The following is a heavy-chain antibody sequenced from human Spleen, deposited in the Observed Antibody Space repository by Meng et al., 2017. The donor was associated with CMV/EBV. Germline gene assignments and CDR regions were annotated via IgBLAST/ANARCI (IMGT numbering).Heavy chain of an antibody. CDR3: AKGRDIVVAVGGMDV. CDR1: GFTIDDYG. D-gene: IGHD2-2*01. J-gene: IGHJ6*02. Sequence: GGSLRLSCAVSGFTIDDYGMSWVRQAPGKGLEWVSGISWNSGSIGYADSVKGRFTISRDNAKNSLYLQMNSLRAEDMALYYCAKGRDIVVAVGGMDVWGQGTTVTVSS. V-gene: IGHV3-9*03. CDR2: ISWNSGSI.